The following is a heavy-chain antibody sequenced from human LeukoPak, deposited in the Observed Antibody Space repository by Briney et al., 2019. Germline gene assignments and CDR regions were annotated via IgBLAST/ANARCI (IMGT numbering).Heavy chain of an antibody. V-gene: IGHV1-2*02. CDR3: ARDTARITIFGVAKYMDV. CDR1: GYTFTGYY. J-gene: IGHJ6*03. D-gene: IGHD3-3*01. CDR2: INPNSGGT. Sequence: ASVKVSCKASGYTFTGYYMHWVRQAPGQGLEWMGWINPNSGGTNYAQKFQGMVTLTRDTTISTAYMELSRLRSDDTAVYYCARDTARITIFGVAKYMDVWGKGTTVTVSS.